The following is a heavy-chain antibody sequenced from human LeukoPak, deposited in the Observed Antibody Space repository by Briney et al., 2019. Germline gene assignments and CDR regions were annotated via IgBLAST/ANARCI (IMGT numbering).Heavy chain of an antibody. V-gene: IGHV3-21*01. CDR2: ISSSSTYA. J-gene: IGHJ5*02. CDR1: GLSFSTYA. D-gene: IGHD3-3*02. CDR3: ARDGSIRTYNWFDP. Sequence: GGSLRLSCAASGLSFSTYAMSWVRQAPGKGLEWVSSISSSSTYAYYADSVKGRFTISRDNAKNSVFLQMNSLRAEDTAVYYCARDGSIRTYNWFDPWGQGTLVTVSS.